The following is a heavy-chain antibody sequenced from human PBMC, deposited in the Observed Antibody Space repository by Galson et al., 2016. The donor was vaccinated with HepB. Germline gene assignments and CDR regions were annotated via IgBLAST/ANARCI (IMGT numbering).Heavy chain of an antibody. CDR3: THSRLHFWGGYYKSRVWFDP. CDR1: GVSLRTSGVA. V-gene: IGHV2-5*02. Sequence: PALVKPTQTLTLTCTFSGVSLRTSGVAVGWIRQPPGKALEWLALIYWDNDKRYSPSLKTRLTITKDTSKNQVVLTMTNMDPVDTATYYRTHSRLHFWGGYYKSRVWFDPWCQGTLVTVSS. D-gene: IGHD3-3*02. J-gene: IGHJ5*02. CDR2: IYWDNDK.